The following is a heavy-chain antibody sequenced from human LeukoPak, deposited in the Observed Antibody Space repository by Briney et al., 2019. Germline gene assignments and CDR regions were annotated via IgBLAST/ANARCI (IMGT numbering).Heavy chain of an antibody. J-gene: IGHJ3*01. CDR3: ARQFLVGSTFHAFDL. CDR1: GGSISSGSYY. Sequence: PSETLSLTCTVSGGSISSGSYYWSWIRQPAGKGLEWIGRIYTSGSTNYNPSLESRVTMSVDTSQKQFSLKLTSVTAADMAVYFCARQFLVGSTFHAFDLWGQGTRVTVSS. V-gene: IGHV4-61*02. CDR2: IYTSGST. D-gene: IGHD1-26*01.